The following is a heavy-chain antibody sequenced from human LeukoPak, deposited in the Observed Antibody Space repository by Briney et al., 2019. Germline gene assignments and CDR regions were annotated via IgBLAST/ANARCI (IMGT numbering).Heavy chain of an antibody. CDR3: ARDLRVPGAVAGPNAFDI. D-gene: IGHD6-19*01. J-gene: IGHJ3*02. CDR1: GYTFTSYG. V-gene: IGHV1-18*01. CDR2: ISAYNGNT. Sequence: GASVKVSCKASGYTFTSYGISWVRQAPGQGLEWMGWISAYNGNTNYAQKLQGRVTMTTDTSTSTAYMELRSLRSDDTAVYYCARDLRVPGAVAGPNAFDIWGQGTMVTVSS.